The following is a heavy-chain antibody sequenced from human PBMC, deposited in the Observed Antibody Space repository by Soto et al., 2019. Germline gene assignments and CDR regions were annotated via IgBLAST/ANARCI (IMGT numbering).Heavy chain of an antibody. D-gene: IGHD3-3*01. V-gene: IGHV1-69*13. Sequence: SVKVSCKASGGTFSSYAISWVRQAPGQGLEWMGGIIPIFGTANYAQKFQGRVTITADESTSTAYMELSSLRSEDTAVYYCASSGPLYYDFCSGDYGMDVWGQGTTVTVSS. CDR2: IIPIFGTA. CDR3: ASSGPLYYDFCSGDYGMDV. J-gene: IGHJ6*02. CDR1: GGTFSSYA.